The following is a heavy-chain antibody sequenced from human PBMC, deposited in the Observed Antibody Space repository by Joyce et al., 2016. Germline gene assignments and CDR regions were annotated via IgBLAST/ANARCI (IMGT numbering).Heavy chain of an antibody. J-gene: IGHJ6*03. CDR2: ISRSSNTI. V-gene: IGHV3-48*01. CDR1: GFTFNTYS. CDR3: ARATSYYFYYYMDV. Sequence: EVQLVESGGGLVQPGGSLRLSCAASGFTFNTYSMNWGGQAPGKGLEWVSYISRSSNTIYYVDSVKGRFTISRDNAKNSLYLQMNSLRAEDTAVYFCARATSYYFYYYMDVWGKGTTVTVSS.